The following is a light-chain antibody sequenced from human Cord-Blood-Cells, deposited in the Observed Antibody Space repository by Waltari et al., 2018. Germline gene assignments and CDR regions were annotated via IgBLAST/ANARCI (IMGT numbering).Light chain of an antibody. Sequence: DMWLTQPPLSLPFPPGRPPSTSCRFSRSSLHSNGKTYLYWYLQKPGQSPHLLINEVSNRFSGVPDRFSGSGSGTDFTLKISRVEAEDVGVYYCMQSIQLPITFGQGTRLEIK. CDR3: MQSIQLPIT. CDR2: EVS. CDR1: RSSLHSNGKTY. J-gene: IGKJ5*01. V-gene: IGKV2D-29*02.